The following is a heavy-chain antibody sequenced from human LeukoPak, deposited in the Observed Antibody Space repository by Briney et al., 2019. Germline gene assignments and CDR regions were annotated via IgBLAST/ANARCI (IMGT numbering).Heavy chain of an antibody. J-gene: IGHJ5*02. Sequence: SETLSLTCTVSGYSISSGYYWGWIRQPPGKGLEWIGSIYHSGSTYYNPSLKSRVTISVDTSKNQFSLKLSSVTAADTAVYYCARNNGDSGYDWWFDPWGQGTLVTVSS. D-gene: IGHD5-12*01. CDR3: ARNNGDSGYDWWFDP. CDR2: IYHSGST. V-gene: IGHV4-38-2*02. CDR1: GYSISSGYY.